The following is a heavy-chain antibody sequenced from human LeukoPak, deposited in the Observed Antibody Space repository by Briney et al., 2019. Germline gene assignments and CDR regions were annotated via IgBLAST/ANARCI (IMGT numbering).Heavy chain of an antibody. CDR1: GFTFSSYA. D-gene: IGHD3-22*01. CDR3: ASYYYDSSGYYRYYYYGMDV. V-gene: IGHV3-23*01. Sequence: GGSLRLSCAASGFTFSSYAMSWVRQAPGKGLEWVSAISGSGGSTYYADSVKGRFTISGDNSKNTLYLQMNSLRAEDTAVYYCASYYYDSSGYYRYYYYGMDVWGQGTTVTVSS. CDR2: ISGSGGST. J-gene: IGHJ6*02.